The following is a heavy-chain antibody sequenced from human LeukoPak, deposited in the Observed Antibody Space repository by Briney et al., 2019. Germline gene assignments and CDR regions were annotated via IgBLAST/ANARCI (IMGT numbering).Heavy chain of an antibody. V-gene: IGHV4-39*01. CDR3: ARGRKDGYNLEYFDK. D-gene: IGHD5-24*01. Sequence: PSETLSLTCTVSGGSITSSSYYWGWIRQPPGKGLQWIGSFYYSGSTYYNPSLKSRVTIYVDTSKNQFSLKLSSVTAADTAVYYCARGRKDGYNLEYFDKWGQGTLVTVSS. J-gene: IGHJ4*02. CDR1: GGSITSSSYY. CDR2: FYYSGST.